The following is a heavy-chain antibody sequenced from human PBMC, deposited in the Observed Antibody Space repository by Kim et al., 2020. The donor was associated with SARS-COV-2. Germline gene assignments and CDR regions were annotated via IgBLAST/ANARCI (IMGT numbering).Heavy chain of an antibody. J-gene: IGHJ4*02. D-gene: IGHD6-19*01. V-gene: IGHV4-30-4*01. CDR2: IYYSGST. CDR1: GGSISSGDYY. CDR3: ARGLLGYSSGWLDY. Sequence: SETLSLTCTVSGGSISSGDYYWSWIRQPPGKGLEWIGYIYYSGSTYYNPSLKSRVTISVDTSKNQFSLKLSSVTAADTAVYYCARGLLGYSSGWLDYWGQGTLVTVSS.